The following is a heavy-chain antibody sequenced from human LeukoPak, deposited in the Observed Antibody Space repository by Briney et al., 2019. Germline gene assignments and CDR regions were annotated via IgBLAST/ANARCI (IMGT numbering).Heavy chain of an antibody. Sequence: SETLSLTCTVSGYSISSGYHWGWIRQPPGKGLEWIGSIYHSGSTYYNPSLKSRVTISVDTSKNQFSLKLSSVTAADTAVYYCARVVQSTDSSGFYLPEYFQHWGQGTLVTVSS. CDR3: ARVVQSTDSSGFYLPEYFQH. CDR2: IYHSGST. D-gene: IGHD3-22*01. J-gene: IGHJ1*01. CDR1: GYSISSGYH. V-gene: IGHV4-38-2*02.